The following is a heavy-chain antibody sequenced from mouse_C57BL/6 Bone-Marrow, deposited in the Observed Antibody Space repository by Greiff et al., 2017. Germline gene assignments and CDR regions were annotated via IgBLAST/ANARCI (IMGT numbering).Heavy chain of an antibody. CDR2: IYPGDGDT. CDR1: GYAFSSSW. J-gene: IGHJ1*03. V-gene: IGHV1-82*01. Sequence: VQLQESGPELVKPGASVKISCKASGYAFSSSWMNWVKQRPGKGLEWIGRIYPGDGDTNYNQKFKGKATLTVDTSSSTAYMQLSSLTSEDSAVYYCARDYYGSRWYFDVWGTGTTVTVSS. CDR3: ARDYYGSRWYFDV. D-gene: IGHD1-1*01.